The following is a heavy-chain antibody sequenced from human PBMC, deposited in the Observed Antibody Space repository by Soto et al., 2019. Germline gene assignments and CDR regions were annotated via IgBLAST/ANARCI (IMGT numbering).Heavy chain of an antibody. J-gene: IGHJ6*02. CDR3: ARGTHGAHYYGVDV. D-gene: IGHD1-26*01. CDR1: GYSLTRYY. Sequence: QVQLVQSGAEVKKSGASLKVSCKASGYSLTRYYIHWVRQAPGQGLEWMGIINPSVGVTTYAQKFQGRVTMTRDTSTSTVYMELSSLRSEDTAVYYCARGTHGAHYYGVDVWGQGTTVTVSS. CDR2: INPSVGVT. V-gene: IGHV1-46*01.